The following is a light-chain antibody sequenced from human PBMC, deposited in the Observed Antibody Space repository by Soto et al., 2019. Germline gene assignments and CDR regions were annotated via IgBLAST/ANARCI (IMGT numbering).Light chain of an antibody. CDR2: DNN. V-gene: IGLV1-51*01. Sequence: QSVLTQPPSVSAAPGQKVTISCSGSSSNIGNNFVSWYQHLPGTAPKCLIYDNNKRPSGIPDRFSASKSGTSATLDITGLQTGDEAHYYCGTWDRSLSAVVFGGGTKLTVL. J-gene: IGLJ2*01. CDR1: SSNIGNNF. CDR3: GTWDRSLSAVV.